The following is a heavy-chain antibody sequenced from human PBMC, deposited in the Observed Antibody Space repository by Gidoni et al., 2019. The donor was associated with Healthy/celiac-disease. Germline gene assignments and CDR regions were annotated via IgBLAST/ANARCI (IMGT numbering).Heavy chain of an antibody. CDR1: GGTFSSYA. CDR2: IIPIFGTA. J-gene: IGHJ4*02. Sequence: QVQLVQSGAEVKKPGSSVKVSCKASGGTFSSYAISWVRQAPGQGLEWMGGIIPIFGTANYAQKFQGRVTITADESTSTAYMELSSLRSEDTAVYYCARAHYDYIWGSYRYTSFDYWGQGTLVTVSS. V-gene: IGHV1-69*01. CDR3: ARAHYDYIWGSYRYTSFDY. D-gene: IGHD3-16*02.